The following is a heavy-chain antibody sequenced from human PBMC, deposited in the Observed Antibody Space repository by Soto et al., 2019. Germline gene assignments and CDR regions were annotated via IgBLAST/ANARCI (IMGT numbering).Heavy chain of an antibody. V-gene: IGHV3-74*01. Sequence: GGSLRLSCAASGFTFSSYWMHWVRQAPGKGLVWVSRINSDGSSTSYADSVKGRFTISRDNAKNTLYLQMNSLRAEDTAVYYCARDSDYDLDYYYYGMDVWGQGTKVTVSS. CDR3: ARDSDYDLDYYYYGMDV. J-gene: IGHJ6*02. CDR1: GFTFSSYW. CDR2: INSDGSST. D-gene: IGHD4-17*01.